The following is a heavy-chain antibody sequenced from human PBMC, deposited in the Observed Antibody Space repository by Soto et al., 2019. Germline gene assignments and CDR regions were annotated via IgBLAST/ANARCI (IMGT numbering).Heavy chain of an antibody. V-gene: IGHV4-34*01. CDR1: GGSFSGYY. CDR2: INHSGST. Sequence: SGTLSLTCAVYGGSFSGYYWGWIRQPPGEGLEWIGEINHSGSTNYNPSLKSRVTISVDTPKTKFSLKLSSVTAADTAVYYCARGRLAARRYDWSDPWGQGTLVTVSS. D-gene: IGHD6-6*01. CDR3: ARGRLAARRYDWSDP. J-gene: IGHJ5*02.